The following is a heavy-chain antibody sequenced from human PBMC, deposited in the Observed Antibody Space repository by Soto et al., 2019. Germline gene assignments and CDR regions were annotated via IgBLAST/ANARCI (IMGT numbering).Heavy chain of an antibody. V-gene: IGHV5-51*01. CDR3: ARRYYYDSSGYSPVDYGMDV. Sequence: GESLKISCKGSGYSFTSYWIGWVRQMPGKGLEWMGIIYPGDSDTRYSPSFQGQVTISADKSISTAYLQWSSLKASDTAMYYCARRYYYDSSGYSPVDYGMDVWGQGTTVTVSS. CDR1: GYSFTSYW. J-gene: IGHJ6*02. CDR2: IYPGDSDT. D-gene: IGHD3-22*01.